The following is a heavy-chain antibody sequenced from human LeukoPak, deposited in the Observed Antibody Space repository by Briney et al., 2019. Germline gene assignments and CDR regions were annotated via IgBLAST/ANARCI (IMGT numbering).Heavy chain of an antibody. Sequence: SETLSLTXTVSGYSISSGYYWGWFRQPPGKGLEWIGSIYHSGSTYYNPSLKSRVTISVDTSKNQFSLKLSSVTAADTAVYYCARITIFGVVIAPSFDYWGQGTLVTVSS. V-gene: IGHV4-38-2*02. CDR3: ARITIFGVVIAPSFDY. CDR2: IYHSGST. D-gene: IGHD3-3*01. CDR1: GYSISSGYY. J-gene: IGHJ4*02.